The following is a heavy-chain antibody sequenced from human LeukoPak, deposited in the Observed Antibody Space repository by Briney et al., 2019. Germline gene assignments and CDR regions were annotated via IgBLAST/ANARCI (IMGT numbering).Heavy chain of an antibody. D-gene: IGHD1-1*01. CDR3: ARELVHFDY. V-gene: IGHV4-34*01. CDR2: INHSGST. CDR1: GGSFSGYY. Sequence: SETLSLTCAVYGGSFSGYYWSWIRQPPGKGLEWIGEINHSGSTNYNPSLKSRVIISVDTSKNQFSLKLSSVTAADTAVYYCARELVHFDYWGQGTLVTVSS. J-gene: IGHJ4*02.